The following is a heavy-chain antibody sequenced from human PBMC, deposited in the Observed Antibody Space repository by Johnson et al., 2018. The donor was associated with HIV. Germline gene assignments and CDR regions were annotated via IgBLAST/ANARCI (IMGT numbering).Heavy chain of an antibody. Sequence: QVQLVESGGGVVQPGRSLRLSCAASGFTFSDYSMHWVRQAPGKGLEWVAIISNDGSNKYYADSVKGRFTISRDNSKNTLYLQMKSLRAEDTAVYYCARFPPGERDVAFDIWGQGTMVTVSS. CDR2: ISNDGSNK. V-gene: IGHV3-30-3*01. CDR3: ARFPPGERDVAFDI. J-gene: IGHJ3*02. D-gene: IGHD1-1*01. CDR1: GFTFSDYS.